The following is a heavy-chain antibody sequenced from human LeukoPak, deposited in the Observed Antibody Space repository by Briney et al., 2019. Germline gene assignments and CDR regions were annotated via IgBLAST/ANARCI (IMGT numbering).Heavy chain of an antibody. V-gene: IGHV3-21*01. CDR1: GFTFSTYN. J-gene: IGHJ4*02. D-gene: IGHD5-18*01. CDR2: ITSSSSYA. CDR3: ARDGYSYGYNY. Sequence: GGSLRLSCAASGFTFSTYNMNWVRQAPGKRLEWVSSITSSSSYAFYADSVKGRFTISRDNAKSSLYLQMNNLRAEDTAVYYCARDGYSYGYNYWGQGTLVTVSS.